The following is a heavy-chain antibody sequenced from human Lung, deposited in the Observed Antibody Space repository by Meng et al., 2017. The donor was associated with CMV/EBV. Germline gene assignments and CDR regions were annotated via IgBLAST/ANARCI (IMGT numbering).Heavy chain of an antibody. Sequence: ASVKVSCKASGYTFSGYYMHWVRQAPGQGLEWMGWINPNSGDTNYPQKFQGRVTMTMDTSISTAHMELSRLRSDDTAMYYCARGPIIMIEVAPYGMDVWGQGXTVTVSS. J-gene: IGHJ6*02. V-gene: IGHV1-2*02. D-gene: IGHD3-22*01. CDR3: ARGPIIMIEVAPYGMDV. CDR2: INPNSGDT. CDR1: GYTFSGYY.